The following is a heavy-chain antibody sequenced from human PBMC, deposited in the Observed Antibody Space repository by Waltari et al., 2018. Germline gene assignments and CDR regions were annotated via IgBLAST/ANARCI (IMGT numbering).Heavy chain of an antibody. J-gene: IGHJ5*02. CDR2: ISSSSSYI. CDR3: ARASGGGDYVA. D-gene: IGHD4-17*01. V-gene: IGHV3-21*01. Sequence: EVQLVESGGGLVKPGGSLRLSCAASGFTFSSYSMHWVRQAPGKGLEWVSSISSSSSYIYYADSVKGRFTISRDNAKNSLYLQMNSLRAEDTAVYYCARASGGGDYVAWGQGTLVTVSS. CDR1: GFTFSSYS.